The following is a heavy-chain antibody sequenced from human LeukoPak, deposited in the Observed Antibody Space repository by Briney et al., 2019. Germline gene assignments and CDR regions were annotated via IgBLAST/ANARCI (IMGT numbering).Heavy chain of an antibody. D-gene: IGHD3-22*01. J-gene: IGHJ6*03. CDR2: ISSSSSYI. CDR3: ARYRYDSSGYYLDYYYYYYMDV. CDR1: GFTFSSYS. Sequence: GGSLRLSCAASGFTFSSYSMNWVRQAPGKGLEWVSSISSSSSYIYYADSVKGRFTISRDNAKNSLYLQMNSLRAEDTAVYYCARYRYDSSGYYLDYYYYYYMDVWGKGTTVTVSS. V-gene: IGHV3-21*01.